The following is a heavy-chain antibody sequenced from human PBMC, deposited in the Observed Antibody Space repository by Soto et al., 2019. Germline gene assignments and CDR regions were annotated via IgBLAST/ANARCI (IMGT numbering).Heavy chain of an antibody. CDR1: GGSISDNDYY. Sequence: QMQLLESGPGLVKPSETLSLTCTVSGGSISDNDYYWNWIRQPPGKGLEWIGTISHTGAAYYNPSLESRVVISVGPSENPFSLDLSSVTAADTAVYYCARLAYPATGSTAYGGDAFDLWGLGTMVTVSS. CDR2: ISHTGAA. J-gene: IGHJ3*01. V-gene: IGHV4-39*01. D-gene: IGHD2-15*01. CDR3: ARLAYPATGSTAYGGDAFDL.